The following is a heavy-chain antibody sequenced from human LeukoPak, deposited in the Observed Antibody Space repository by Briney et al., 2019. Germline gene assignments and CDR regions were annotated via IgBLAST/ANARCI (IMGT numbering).Heavy chain of an antibody. CDR1: GFTVSSNY. Sequence: PGGSLRLSCAASGFTVSSNYMSWVRQAPGEGLEWVTVIYSGGSIYYADSVKGRFTISRDNSKNALYLQMNSLRAEDTAVYYCARGESFHLDYWGQGTLVTVSS. CDR2: IYSGGSI. V-gene: IGHV3-53*01. J-gene: IGHJ4*02. CDR3: ARGESFHLDY.